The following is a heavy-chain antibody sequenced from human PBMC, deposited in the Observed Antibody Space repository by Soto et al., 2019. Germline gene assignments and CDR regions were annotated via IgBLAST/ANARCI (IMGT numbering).Heavy chain of an antibody. Sequence: SLRLSCAASGFTFDDYAMHWVRQAPGKGLEWVSGISWNSGSIGYADSVRGRFTISRDNAKNSLYLQMNSLRAEDTALYYCAKLEGGRSGYYGMDVWGQGTTVTVSS. V-gene: IGHV3-9*01. CDR1: GFTFDDYA. J-gene: IGHJ6*02. CDR2: ISWNSGSI. CDR3: AKLEGGRSGYYGMDV. D-gene: IGHD3-16*01.